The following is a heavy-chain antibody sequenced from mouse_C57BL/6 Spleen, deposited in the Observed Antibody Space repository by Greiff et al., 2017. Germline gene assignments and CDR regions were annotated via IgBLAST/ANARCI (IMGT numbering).Heavy chain of an antibody. Sequence: EVQLQQSGPELVKPGASVRIPCKASGYTFTDYNMDWVKQSHGKSLEWIGDINPNNGGTIYNQKFKGKATLTVDKSSSTAYMELRSLTSEDTAVYYCARRGGYYEGVWFAYWGQGTLVTVSA. J-gene: IGHJ3*01. D-gene: IGHD2-3*01. CDR1: GYTFTDYN. CDR2: INPNNGGT. CDR3: ARRGGYYEGVWFAY. V-gene: IGHV1-18*01.